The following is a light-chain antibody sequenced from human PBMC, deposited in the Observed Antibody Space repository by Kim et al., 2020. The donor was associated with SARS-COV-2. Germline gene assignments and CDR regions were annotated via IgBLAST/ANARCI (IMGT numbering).Light chain of an antibody. CDR2: DAS. CDR3: QQRSNWPIT. CDR1: QRVSSD. J-gene: IGKJ5*01. Sequence: WSPGERATPSCSASQRVSSDVAWYQQKPGQAPRLLIYDASNRATGIPARFSGSGSGTDFTLTISSLESEDFAVYYCQQRSNWPITFGQGTRLEIK. V-gene: IGKV3-11*01.